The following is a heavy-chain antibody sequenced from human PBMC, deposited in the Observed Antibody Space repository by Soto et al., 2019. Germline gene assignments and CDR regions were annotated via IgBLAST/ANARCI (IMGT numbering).Heavy chain of an antibody. Sequence: ASVKVSCKASGYTFTSYYMHWVRQAPGQGLGWMGIINPSGGSTSYAQKFQGRVTMTRDTSTSTVYMELSSLRSEDTAVYYCAKNRFLTSAFVDRYFYFWGQGSSVPVSA. V-gene: IGHV1-46*01. J-gene: IGHJ4*01. CDR1: GYTFTSYY. D-gene: IGHD3-16*02. CDR3: AKNRFLTSAFVDRYFYF. CDR2: INPSGGST.